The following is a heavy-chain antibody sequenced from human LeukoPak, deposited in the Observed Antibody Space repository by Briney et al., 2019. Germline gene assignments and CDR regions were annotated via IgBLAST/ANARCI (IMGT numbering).Heavy chain of an antibody. V-gene: IGHV4-38-2*02. J-gene: IGHJ3*02. CDR2: MYHSGST. CDR3: ARDRTTVTGAFDI. CDR1: GYSISSGYY. Sequence: SETLSLTCTVSGYSISSGYYWGWIRPPPGKGLEWIGTMYHSGSTYYNPSLKSRVTTSVDTSKNQFSLKLSSVTAADTAVYYCARDRTTVTGAFDIWGQGTMVTVSS. D-gene: IGHD4-17*01.